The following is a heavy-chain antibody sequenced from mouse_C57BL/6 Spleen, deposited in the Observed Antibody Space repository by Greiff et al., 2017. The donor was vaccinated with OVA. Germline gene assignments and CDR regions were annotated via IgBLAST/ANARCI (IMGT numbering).Heavy chain of an antibody. Sequence: EVKLMESGPGLVKPSQSLSLTCSVTGYSITSGYYWNWIRQFPGNKLEWMGYISYDGSNNYNPSLKNRISITRDTSKNQFFLKLNSVTTEDTATYYCARGYYDYDGARFAYWGQGTLVTVSA. J-gene: IGHJ3*01. CDR3: ARGYYDYDGARFAY. CDR2: ISYDGSN. CDR1: GYSITSGYY. D-gene: IGHD2-4*01. V-gene: IGHV3-6*01.